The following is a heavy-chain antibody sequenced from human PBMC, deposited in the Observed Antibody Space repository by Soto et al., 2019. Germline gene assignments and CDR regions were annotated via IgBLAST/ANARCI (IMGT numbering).Heavy chain of an antibody. V-gene: IGHV1-46*01. D-gene: IGHD3-16*02. CDR1: GYTFTSYY. CDR2: INPSGGST. Sequence: XSVKVSCKASGYTFTSYYMHWVRQAPGQGLEWMGIINPSGGSTSYAQKFQGRVTMTRDTSTSTVYMELSSLRSEYTAVYYCAREIRVNTRPVYYYYYGMDVWGQGTTVTVSS. J-gene: IGHJ6*02. CDR3: AREIRVNTRPVYYYYYGMDV.